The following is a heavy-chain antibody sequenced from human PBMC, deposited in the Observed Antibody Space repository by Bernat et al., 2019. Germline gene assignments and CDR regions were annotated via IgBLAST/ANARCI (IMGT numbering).Heavy chain of an antibody. CDR3: ARRRSLGCGGGTEFDY. V-gene: IGHV4-39*01. Sequence: QLQLQESGPGLVKPSETLSLTCTVSGGSISSSSYYWGWIRQPPGKGLEWIGSIYYSGSTYYNPSPRSRVTIAVDTAKSQFWLKVRSVTAADTAVDYCARRRSLGCGGGTEFDYWGQGDLVTVSS. D-gene: IGHD2-15*01. CDR2: IYYSGST. J-gene: IGHJ4*02. CDR1: GGSISSSSYY.